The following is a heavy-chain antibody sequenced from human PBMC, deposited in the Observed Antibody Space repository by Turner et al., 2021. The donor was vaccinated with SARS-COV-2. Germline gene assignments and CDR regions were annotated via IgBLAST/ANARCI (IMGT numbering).Heavy chain of an antibody. Sequence: QLQLQESGPGLVKPSETPFPTCPGSCGSIRCCSYYWGWIRPPPGKGVDWIGSIYYRGSTYYNPSLKSRVTISVDTSKNQFALKLSSVTAADTAVYYCAGEEVVFRASHTLYYYGMDVWGQGTTVTVSS. D-gene: IGHD3-22*01. J-gene: IGHJ6*02. CDR2: IYYRGST. CDR1: CGSIRCCSYY. CDR3: AGEEVVFRASHTLYYYGMDV. V-gene: IGHV4-39*05.